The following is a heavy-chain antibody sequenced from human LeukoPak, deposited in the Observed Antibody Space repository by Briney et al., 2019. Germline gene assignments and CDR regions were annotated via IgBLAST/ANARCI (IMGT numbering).Heavy chain of an antibody. V-gene: IGHV4-34*01. J-gene: IGHJ4*02. CDR3: ASQYPPTGYFDL. CDR1: GGSFSGYY. D-gene: IGHD1-14*01. CDR2: INHSGST. Sequence: SETLSLTCAVYGGSFSGYYWSWIRQPPGKGLEWIGEINHSGSTNYNPSLKSRVTISVDTSKNQFSLKLSSVTAADTAVYHCASQYPPTGYFDLWGQGTLATVSS.